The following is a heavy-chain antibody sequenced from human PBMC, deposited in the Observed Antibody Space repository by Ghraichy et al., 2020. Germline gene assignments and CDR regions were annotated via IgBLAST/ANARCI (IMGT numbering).Heavy chain of an antibody. CDR3: ARDGSGYYPNYYFDN. Sequence: GSLRLSCGASGFSFSTYWMSWVRQAPGKGLEWVANIKQDESDKYYVDSVKGRFTISRDNAKNSLYLQMNSLRAEDTAVYYCARDGSGYYPNYYFDNWGQGTLVTVSS. D-gene: IGHD3-22*01. CDR2: IKQDESDK. CDR1: GFSFSTYW. V-gene: IGHV3-7*01. J-gene: IGHJ4*02.